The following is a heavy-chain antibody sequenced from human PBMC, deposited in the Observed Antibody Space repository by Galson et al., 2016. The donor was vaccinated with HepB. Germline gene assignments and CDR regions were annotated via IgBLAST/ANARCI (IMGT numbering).Heavy chain of an antibody. CDR1: GFSLSSTAMC. V-gene: IGHV2-70*01. Sequence: PALVKPTQTLTLTCTFSGFSLSSTAMCVSWIRQPPGKALEWLALINWADDKYYNPSLKTRVTVSKDTSKNQVVLTLTNMDPVDTATYYCARSAWDPFSYGFNIWHGLYFDYWRQGALVTVSS. CDR2: INWADDK. D-gene: IGHD5-18*01. J-gene: IGHJ4*02. CDR3: ARSAWDPFSYGFNIWHGLYFDY.